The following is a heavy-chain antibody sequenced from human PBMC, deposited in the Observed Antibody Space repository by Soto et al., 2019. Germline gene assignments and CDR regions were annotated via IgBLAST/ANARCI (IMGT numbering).Heavy chain of an antibody. Sequence: GGSLRLSCAASGFTFSSYAMSWVRQAPGKGLEWVSAISGSGGSTYYADSVKGRFTISGDNSKNTLYLQMNSLRAEDTAVYYCAKDRRITMVRGVIGSDYYYGMDVWGQGTTVTVSS. V-gene: IGHV3-23*01. CDR3: AKDRRITMVRGVIGSDYYYGMDV. J-gene: IGHJ6*02. CDR1: GFTFSSYA. CDR2: ISGSGGST. D-gene: IGHD3-10*01.